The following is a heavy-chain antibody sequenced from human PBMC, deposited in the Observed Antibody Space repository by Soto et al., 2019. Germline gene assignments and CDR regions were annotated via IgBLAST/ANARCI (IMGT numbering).Heavy chain of an antibody. D-gene: IGHD3-22*01. J-gene: IGHJ5*02. CDR2: ISRDGTNT. CDR3: VKETYYYDVSSYYPLGS. V-gene: IGHV3-43*01. CDR1: GFTFDDYN. Sequence: EVQLVQSGGVVVQPGGSLRLSCAASGFTFDDYNMHWVRQAPGKGLEWVSLISRDGTNTNYAESVKGRFTISRDNSKNSLYLHMNSLRTEDTALYYCVKETYYYDVSSYYPLGSWGQGTLVTVSS.